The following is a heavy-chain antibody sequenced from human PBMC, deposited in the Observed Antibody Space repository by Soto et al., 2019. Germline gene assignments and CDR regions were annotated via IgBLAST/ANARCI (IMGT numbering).Heavy chain of an antibody. CDR2: INAGNGNT. CDR1: GYTFTSYA. CDR3: ATDFWGGGCYDDYYGMDV. J-gene: IGHJ6*02. Sequence: ASVKVSFKASGYTFTSYAMHWVRQAPGQRLELMGWINAGNGNTKYSQKFQGRVTITRDTSASTAYMELSSLRSEDTAVYYCATDFWGGGCYDDYYGMDVWGQGTTVTVSS. D-gene: IGHD3-16*01. V-gene: IGHV1-3*01.